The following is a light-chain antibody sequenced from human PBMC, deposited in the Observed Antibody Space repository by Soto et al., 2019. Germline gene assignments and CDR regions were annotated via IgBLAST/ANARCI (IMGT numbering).Light chain of an antibody. CDR1: QSISSY. CDR2: AAS. Sequence: DIQMTQSPSSLSASVGDRLTITCRASQSISSYLNWYQQKPGQAPKLLIHAASTLQGGVPSRFSGSESGTDFTLTISSLQAEDVVTYYCQQNYSIPYTFDQGTNLEIK. J-gene: IGKJ2*01. V-gene: IGKV1-39*01. CDR3: QQNYSIPYT.